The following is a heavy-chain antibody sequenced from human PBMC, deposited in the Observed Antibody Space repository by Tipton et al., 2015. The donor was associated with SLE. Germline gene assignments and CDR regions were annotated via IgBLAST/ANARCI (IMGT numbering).Heavy chain of an antibody. CDR3: ARGERSSMPDY. Sequence: TLSLTCTVSGGSVSSTDYYWSWIRQPAGKGLEWIGRIYSSGTTNYTPSLKSRVTISIDTSRNQFSLKLDSVTAADTAVYYCARGERSSMPDYWGQGTLVTVSS. J-gene: IGHJ4*02. V-gene: IGHV4-61*02. CDR1: GGSVSSTDYY. CDR2: IYSSGTT. D-gene: IGHD2-2*01.